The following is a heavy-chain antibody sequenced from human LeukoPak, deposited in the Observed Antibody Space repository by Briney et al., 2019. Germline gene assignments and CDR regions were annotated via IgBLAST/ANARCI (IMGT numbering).Heavy chain of an antibody. CDR2: IIPILGIA. CDR3: ARDGSDYMAEYFQH. Sequence: ASVKVSCKASGCTFSSYAISWVRQAPGQGLEWMGRIIPILGIANYAQQFQGIVTITADNCTSTAYMELSSLRSEETAVYYCARDGSDYMAEYFQHWGQGTLVTVSS. J-gene: IGHJ1*01. D-gene: IGHD4-11*01. V-gene: IGHV1-69*04. CDR1: GCTFSSYA.